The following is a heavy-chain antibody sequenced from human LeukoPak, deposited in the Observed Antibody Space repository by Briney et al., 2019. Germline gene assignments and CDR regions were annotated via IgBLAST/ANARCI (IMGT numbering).Heavy chain of an antibody. Sequence: GGSLRLSCVGSGFSLSSYGMSWVRQAPGKGLEWVSHISGSGDYTYYADSVKGRFTISRDNSKNTLYLQMNRLRAEDTAVYYCAKESTVTPGNVNWFDTWGQGTLVTVSS. CDR2: ISGSGDYT. D-gene: IGHD4-17*01. J-gene: IGHJ5*02. CDR3: AKESTVTPGNVNWFDT. V-gene: IGHV3-23*01. CDR1: GFSLSSYG.